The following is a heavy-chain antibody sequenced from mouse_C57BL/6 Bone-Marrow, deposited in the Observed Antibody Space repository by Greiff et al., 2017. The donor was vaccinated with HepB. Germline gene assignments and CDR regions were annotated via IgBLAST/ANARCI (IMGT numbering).Heavy chain of an antibody. Sequence: VQVVESGAELARPGASVKLSCKASGYTFTSYGISWVKQSTGQGLEWIGEIYPRSGNTYYNEKFKGKATLTADKSSSTAYMELRSLTSEDSAVYFCARGGYDDPYWYFDVWGTGTTVTVSS. CDR1: GYTFTSYG. D-gene: IGHD2-14*01. V-gene: IGHV1-81*01. J-gene: IGHJ1*03. CDR3: ARGGYDDPYWYFDV. CDR2: IYPRSGNT.